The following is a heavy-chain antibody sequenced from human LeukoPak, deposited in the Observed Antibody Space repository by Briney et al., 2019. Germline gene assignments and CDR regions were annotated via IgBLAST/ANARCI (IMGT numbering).Heavy chain of an antibody. J-gene: IGHJ3*02. Sequence: PGGSLRLSCAASGFTFSSYAMHWVRQAPGKGLEWVAVISYDGSNKYYADSVKGRFTISRDNSKNTLYLQMSSLRAEDTAVYYCARKFGAFDIWGQGTMVTVSS. D-gene: IGHD3-16*01. V-gene: IGHV3-30-3*01. CDR3: ARKFGAFDI. CDR1: GFTFSSYA. CDR2: ISYDGSNK.